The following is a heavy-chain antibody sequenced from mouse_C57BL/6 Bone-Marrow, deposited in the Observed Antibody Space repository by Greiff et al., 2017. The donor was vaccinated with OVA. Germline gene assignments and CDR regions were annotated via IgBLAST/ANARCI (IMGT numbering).Heavy chain of an antibody. CDR1: GYTFTDYY. J-gene: IGHJ4*01. CDR3: AMYRYSNYLTGAMDY. D-gene: IGHD2-5*01. V-gene: IGHV1-26*01. Sequence: VQLQQSGPELVKPGASVKISCKASGYTFTDYYMNWVKQSHGKSLEWIGDINPNNGGTRYNQKFQGKATMTVDKSSSTAYMELRSLTSEDSAVDSCAMYRYSNYLTGAMDYWGQGTSLTVSS. CDR2: INPNNGGT.